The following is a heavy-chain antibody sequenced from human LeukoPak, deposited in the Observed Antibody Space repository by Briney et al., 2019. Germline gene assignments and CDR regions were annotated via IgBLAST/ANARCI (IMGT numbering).Heavy chain of an antibody. CDR1: GFTFSSYA. J-gene: IGHJ4*02. CDR2: ISYDGSNK. V-gene: IGHV3-30*04. D-gene: IGHD3-22*01. Sequence: GGSLRLSCAASGFTFSSYAMHWVRQAPGKGLEWVAVISYDGSNKYYADSVKGRFTISRDNSKNTLYLQMNSLRAEDTAVYYCARELNYYDSSGLPGYFDYWGQGTLVTVSS. CDR3: ARELNYYDSSGLPGYFDY.